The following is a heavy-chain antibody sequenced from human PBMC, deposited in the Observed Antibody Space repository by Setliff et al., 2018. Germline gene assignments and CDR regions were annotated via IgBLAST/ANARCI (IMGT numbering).Heavy chain of an antibody. CDR3: AKGPDSSGYQGWFDP. Sequence: ASETLSLTCAVCGGSFSGYYWSWIRQPPGKGLEWIGEINHSGSTNYNPSLKSRVTISVDTSKNQFSLKLSSVTAADTAVYYCAKGPDSSGYQGWFDPWGQGTLVTVSS. CDR2: INHSGST. CDR1: GGSFSGYY. V-gene: IGHV4-34*01. J-gene: IGHJ5*02. D-gene: IGHD3-22*01.